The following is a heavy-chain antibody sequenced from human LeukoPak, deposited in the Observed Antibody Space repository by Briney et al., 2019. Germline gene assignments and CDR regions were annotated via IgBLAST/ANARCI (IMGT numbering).Heavy chain of an antibody. CDR3: ARVAGRVLAAAGTVGY. CDR1: GYTFTSYG. Sequence: ASVKVSCKASGYTFTSYGISWVRQAPAQGLEWMGWISAYNGNTNYAQKLQGRVTMTTDTSTSTAYMELRSLRSDDTAGYYCARVAGRVLAAAGTVGYWGQGTLVTVSS. V-gene: IGHV1-18*01. CDR2: ISAYNGNT. J-gene: IGHJ4*02. D-gene: IGHD6-13*01.